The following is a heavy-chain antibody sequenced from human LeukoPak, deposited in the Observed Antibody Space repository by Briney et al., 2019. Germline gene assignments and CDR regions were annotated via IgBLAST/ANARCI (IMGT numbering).Heavy chain of an antibody. CDR3: ARDIAARPENWFDP. Sequence: SETLSLICTVSGGSISSYYWSWIRQPAGKGLEWIGRMNTGGNTHYNPSLKSRVTMSVDTSKNQFSLKLSSVTAADTAVYYCARDIAARPENWFDPWGQGTLVTVSS. CDR2: MNTGGNT. J-gene: IGHJ5*02. D-gene: IGHD6-6*01. V-gene: IGHV4-4*07. CDR1: GGSISSYY.